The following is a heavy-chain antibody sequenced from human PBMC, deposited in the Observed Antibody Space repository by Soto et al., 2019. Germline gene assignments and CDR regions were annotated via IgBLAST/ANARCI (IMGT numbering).Heavy chain of an antibody. CDR2: ISHSGTRT. J-gene: IGHJ4*02. CDR1: GFTFSTHA. Sequence: EVQLLESGGGWVQPGGSLRLSCAASGFTFSTHAMSWVRQAPGKGLEWVSGISHSGTRTYYADSVKGRFTFSRDNSNNTLYLQMNSLRVYDTAICYCAKGSLGAWGDCSGPTCYFVYWGQGTPVTVSS. V-gene: IGHV3-23*01. D-gene: IGHD2-15*01. CDR3: AKGSLGAWGDCSGPTCYFVY.